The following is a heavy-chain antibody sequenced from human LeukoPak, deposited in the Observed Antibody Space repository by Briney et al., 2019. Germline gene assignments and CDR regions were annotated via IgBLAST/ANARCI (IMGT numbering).Heavy chain of an antibody. CDR1: GGSISSYY. J-gene: IGHJ3*02. CDR3: ARVRGKWEPLDAFDI. Sequence: SETLSLTCTVSGGSISSYYWSWIRQPPGKGLEWIGYIYYSGSTNYNPSLKSRVTIPVDTSENQFSLKLSSVTAADTAVYYCARVRGKWEPLDAFDIWGQGTMVTVSS. CDR2: IYYSGST. V-gene: IGHV4-59*01. D-gene: IGHD1-26*01.